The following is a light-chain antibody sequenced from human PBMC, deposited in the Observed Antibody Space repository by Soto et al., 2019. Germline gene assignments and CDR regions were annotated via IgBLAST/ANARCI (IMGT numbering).Light chain of an antibody. Sequence: QSALTQPASVSGSPGQSITISCTGTSSYVGGYNYVSWYQQHPGKAPKLMIYDVSNRPSGVSNRFSGSKSDNTASLAISGLQAEDEADYYCSSYTSTSAVVFGGGTKLTVL. CDR1: SSYVGGYNY. J-gene: IGLJ2*01. CDR2: DVS. V-gene: IGLV2-14*01. CDR3: SSYTSTSAVV.